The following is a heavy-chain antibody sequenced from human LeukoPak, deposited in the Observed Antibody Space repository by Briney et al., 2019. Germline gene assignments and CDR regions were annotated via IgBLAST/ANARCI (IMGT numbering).Heavy chain of an antibody. CDR1: GGSFSGYY. CDR2: INHSGST. J-gene: IGHJ5*02. Sequence: PSETLSLTCAVYGGSFSGYYWSWIRQPPGKGLEWIGEINHSGSTNYNPSLKSRVTISVDTSKNQFSLKLSSVTAADTAVYYCARGSLILRNYYDSSGYYINWFDPWGQGTLVTVSS. D-gene: IGHD3-22*01. V-gene: IGHV4-34*01. CDR3: ARGSLILRNYYDSSGYYINWFDP.